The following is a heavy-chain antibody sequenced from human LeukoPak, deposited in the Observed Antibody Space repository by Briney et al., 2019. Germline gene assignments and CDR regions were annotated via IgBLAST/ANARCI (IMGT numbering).Heavy chain of an antibody. CDR1: GFTFSSYW. J-gene: IGHJ4*02. Sequence: GGSLRLSCAASGFTFSSYWMSWVRQAPGKGLEWVANIKQDGSEKYYVDSVKGRFTISRDNAKNSLYLQMNSLRAEDTAVYYCARDHAYYDFWSGYRSYFDHWGQGTLVTVSS. D-gene: IGHD3-3*01. CDR3: ARDHAYYDFWSGYRSYFDH. CDR2: IKQDGSEK. V-gene: IGHV3-7*01.